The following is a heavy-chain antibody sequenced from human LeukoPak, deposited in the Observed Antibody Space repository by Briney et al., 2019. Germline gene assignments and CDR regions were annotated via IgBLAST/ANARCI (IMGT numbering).Heavy chain of an antibody. CDR3: ARDRVDYFDY. D-gene: IGHD3-3*01. CDR2: ISYDGSNK. Sequence: GGSLRLSCAASGFTFGSYAMSWVRQAPGKGLEWVAVISYDGSNKYYADSVKGRFTISRDNSKNTLYLQMNSLRAEDTAVYYCARDRVDYFDYWGQGTLVTVSS. J-gene: IGHJ4*02. V-gene: IGHV3-30*04. CDR1: GFTFGSYA.